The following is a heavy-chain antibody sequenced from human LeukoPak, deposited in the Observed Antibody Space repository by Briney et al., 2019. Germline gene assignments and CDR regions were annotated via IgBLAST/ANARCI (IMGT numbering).Heavy chain of an antibody. V-gene: IGHV4-39*01. CDR3: TRQGGGSYQREFDY. CDR1: GGSISSSSYY. J-gene: IGHJ4*02. Sequence: PSETLSLTCTVSGGSISSSSYYWGWIRQPPGKGLEWIGTIYHSGSTYYNPSLKSRVTISVDTSKQFSLKLSSVTAADTAVYYCTRQGGGSYQREFDYWGQGTLVTVSS. CDR2: IYHSGST. D-gene: IGHD1-26*01.